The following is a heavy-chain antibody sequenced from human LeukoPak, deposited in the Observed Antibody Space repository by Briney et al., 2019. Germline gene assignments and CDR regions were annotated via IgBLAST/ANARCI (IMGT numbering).Heavy chain of an antibody. D-gene: IGHD3-22*01. J-gene: IGHJ3*02. CDR3: AKVHSMIVVVKDAFDI. CDR2: ITGSGGST. CDR1: GFTFSTYA. Sequence: GESLRLSCAASGFTFSTYAMSWVRQAPGKGLEWVSAITGSGGSTYYADSVKGRFTISRDNSKNTLYLQMNSLRAEDTAVYYCAKVHSMIVVVKDAFDIWGQGTMVTVSS. V-gene: IGHV3-23*01.